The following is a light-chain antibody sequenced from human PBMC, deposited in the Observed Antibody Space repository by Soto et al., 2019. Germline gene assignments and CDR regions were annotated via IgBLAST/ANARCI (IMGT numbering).Light chain of an antibody. CDR3: QHYSNWPPT. J-gene: IGKJ3*01. CDR2: YAS. CDR1: RSVHRN. V-gene: IGKV3-15*01. Sequence: EMVMTQSPATLSVSPGERITLSCRTSRSVHRNLAWYQQKPGQGPSLLIYYASTRATGVPDRFTGSGSGTEFTLTISNLQSEDSGVYHCQHYSNWPPTFGPGTKVEIK.